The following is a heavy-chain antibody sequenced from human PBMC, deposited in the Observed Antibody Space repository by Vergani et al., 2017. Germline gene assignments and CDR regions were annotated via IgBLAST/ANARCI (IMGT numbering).Heavy chain of an antibody. CDR2: ISGSGGFT. J-gene: IGHJ6*03. CDR3: ARSGYCAHGVCYMTYYYYMDV. D-gene: IGHD2-8*01. V-gene: IGHV3-23*01. Sequence: EVQLLESGGGLVQPGGSLRLSCAASGFTFSSYAMSWVRQAPGKGLEWVSGISGSGGFTYYADSVKGRFTISRDNSKNTLYLQMNNLRAADTAVYYCARSGYCAHGVCYMTYYYYMDVWGKGTAVTVSS. CDR1: GFTFSSYA.